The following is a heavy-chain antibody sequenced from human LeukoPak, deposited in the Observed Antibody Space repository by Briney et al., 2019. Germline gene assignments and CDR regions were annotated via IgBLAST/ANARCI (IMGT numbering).Heavy chain of an antibody. CDR3: AREYYDTSGRKYPFDI. Sequence: ASVKVSCKASGYTFTDYYMSWVRQAPAQGLEWMGWIDPHSGGTKYAQKSQGRVTMTRDTSISTAYVELSRLRSDDTAVYYCAREYYDTSGRKYPFDIWGQGTMVTVSS. CDR2: IDPHSGGT. V-gene: IGHV1-2*02. J-gene: IGHJ3*02. CDR1: GYTFTDYY. D-gene: IGHD3-22*01.